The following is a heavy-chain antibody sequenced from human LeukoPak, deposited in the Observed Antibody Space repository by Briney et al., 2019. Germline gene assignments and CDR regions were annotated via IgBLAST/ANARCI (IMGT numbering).Heavy chain of an antibody. CDR3: ARDFTVVTAFDY. J-gene: IGHJ4*02. CDR2: INPNSGGT. V-gene: IGHV1-2*06. CDR1: GYSFTGHY. D-gene: IGHD2-21*02. Sequence: ASVKVSCKASGYSFTGHYIHWVRQAPGQGLKWMGRINPNSGGTNYAQNFRGRVTLTRDTSFSTAYMELSSLRSGDTAVYYCARDFTVVTAFDYWGQGTLVTVSS.